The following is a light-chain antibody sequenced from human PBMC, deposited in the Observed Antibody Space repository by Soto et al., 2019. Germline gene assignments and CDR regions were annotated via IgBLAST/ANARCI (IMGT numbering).Light chain of an antibody. V-gene: IGKV3-20*01. J-gene: IGKJ4*01. Sequence: EIVLTQSPGTLSLSPGERATLSCRASQSVSSSYLAWYQQKPGQAPRLLIYGASSRATGIPDRFSGSGSGTAFTLTISRLEPEDFALYYCQQYGSSPLTFGGGTKVEIK. CDR2: GAS. CDR3: QQYGSSPLT. CDR1: QSVSSSY.